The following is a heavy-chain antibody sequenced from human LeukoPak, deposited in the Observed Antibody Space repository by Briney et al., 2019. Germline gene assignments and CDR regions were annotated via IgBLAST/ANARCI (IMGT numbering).Heavy chain of an antibody. CDR2: IRDSGET. CDR1: GFSVSNYY. J-gene: IGHJ5*02. V-gene: IGHV3-66*03. Sequence: GGSRRLSCAGSGFSVSNYYMSWVRQAPGKGLEWVSLIRDSGETFYADSVKGRFTISRDNSKNTMYLQMNRLRVEDTAVYFCARDRAVTQDWVEFDPWGQGTLVTVSS. D-gene: IGHD4-17*01. CDR3: ARDRAVTQDWVEFDP.